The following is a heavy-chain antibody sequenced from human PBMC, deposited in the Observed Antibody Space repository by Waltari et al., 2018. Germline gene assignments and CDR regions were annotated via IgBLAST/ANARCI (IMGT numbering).Heavy chain of an antibody. CDR1: GFTFSSYD. CDR2: IGGSTGYS. CDR3: SKGVGMGWNLREFQFDY. V-gene: IGHV3-23*01. D-gene: IGHD1-1*01. Sequence: EVQLLESGGGLVQPGGSLRLSCAASGFTFSSYDMSWVRQAPGKGVEWVSAIGGSTGYSYYTGSVSGRFTISRDDSESTLYLQMNRLRDKDTAIFYCSKGVGMGWNLREFQFDYWGQGALVTVSS. J-gene: IGHJ4*02.